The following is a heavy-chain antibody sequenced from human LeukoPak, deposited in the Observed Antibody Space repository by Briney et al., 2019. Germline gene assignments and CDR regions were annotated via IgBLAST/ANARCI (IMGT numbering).Heavy chain of an antibody. V-gene: IGHV4-4*07. J-gene: IGHJ4*02. CDR3: ARSRYASHFDY. Sequence: SETLSLTCSVSGASINDYYWSWIRQPAGKGLEWIGRVYTSVSTIYNPSLERRVTMSVDTSRNQFSPNVNSVTAADTAVYYCARSRYASHFDYWGQGTLVTVTS. D-gene: IGHD2-2*01. CDR2: VYTSVST. CDR1: GASINDYY.